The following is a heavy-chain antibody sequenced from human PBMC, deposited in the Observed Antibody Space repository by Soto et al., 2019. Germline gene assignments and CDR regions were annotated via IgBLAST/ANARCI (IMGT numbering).Heavy chain of an antibody. CDR3: AHTVARGAYWETFDY. D-gene: IGHD1-26*01. CDR2: IYRDDDK. J-gene: IGHJ4*02. CDR1: GFSLTTNGVG. Sequence: QITLKESGPTLVKPTQTLTLTCTVSGFSLTTNGVGVGWFRQPPGKALEWLALIYRDDDKRYRPSLQSRVTVTRDHTKNQVVLTMTNMDPVDTATYYCAHTVARGAYWETFDYWGQGALVTVSS. V-gene: IGHV2-5*02.